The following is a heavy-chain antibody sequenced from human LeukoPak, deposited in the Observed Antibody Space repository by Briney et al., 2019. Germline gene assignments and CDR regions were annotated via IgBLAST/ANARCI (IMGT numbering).Heavy chain of an antibody. J-gene: IGHJ6*03. V-gene: IGHV3-21*01. D-gene: IGHD1-26*01. CDR1: GFTFSSYN. CDR2: ITSGSSYI. Sequence: PGGSLRLSCAASGFTFSSYNMNWVRQAPGKGLEWVSSITSGSSYIYYADSVKGRFTISRDNAKNSLYLQLNSLRAEDTAVYYCARDPYSGSYGNYYYYFMDVWGKGTTVTISS. CDR3: ARDPYSGSYGNYYYYFMDV.